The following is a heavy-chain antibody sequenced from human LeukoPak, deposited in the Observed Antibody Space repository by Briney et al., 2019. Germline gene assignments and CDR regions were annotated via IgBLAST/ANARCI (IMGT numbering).Heavy chain of an antibody. CDR1: GFTFSSYA. CDR3: AGSSSFFYYFDY. Sequence: GGSLRLSCAASGFTFSSYAMSWVRQAPGKGLEWVSAISGSGGSTYYADSVKGRFTISRDNSKNTLYLQMNSLRAEDTAVYYCAGSSSFFYYFDYWGQGTLVTVSS. V-gene: IGHV3-23*01. D-gene: IGHD6-13*01. CDR2: ISGSGGST. J-gene: IGHJ4*02.